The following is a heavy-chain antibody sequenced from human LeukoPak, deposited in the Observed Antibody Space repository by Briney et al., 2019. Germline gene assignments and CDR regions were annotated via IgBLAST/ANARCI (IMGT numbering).Heavy chain of an antibody. Sequence: ASVEVSCKASGGTFSSYAISWVRQAPGQGLEWMGGIIPIFGTANYAQKFQGRVTITADESTSTAYMELSSLRSEDTAVYYCARGGWFGERYAFDIWGQGTMVTVSS. V-gene: IGHV1-69*13. J-gene: IGHJ3*02. CDR1: GGTFSSYA. CDR3: ARGGWFGERYAFDI. D-gene: IGHD3-10*01. CDR2: IIPIFGTA.